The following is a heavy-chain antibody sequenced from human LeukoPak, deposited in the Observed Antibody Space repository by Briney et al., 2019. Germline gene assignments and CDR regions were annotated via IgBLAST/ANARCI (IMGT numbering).Heavy chain of an antibody. V-gene: IGHV3-33*01. CDR2: IWYDGSNK. J-gene: IGHJ6*03. D-gene: IGHD6-19*01. CDR1: GFTFSSYG. Sequence: GRSLRLSCAASGFTFSSYGMHWVRQAPGKGLEGVAVIWYDGSNKYYEDSVQGRFTISRDNSKNTLYLQMNSLRAEDTAVYYCARARGIAVAGTVFGYYYYMDVWGKGTTVTVSS. CDR3: ARARGIAVAGTVFGYYYYMDV.